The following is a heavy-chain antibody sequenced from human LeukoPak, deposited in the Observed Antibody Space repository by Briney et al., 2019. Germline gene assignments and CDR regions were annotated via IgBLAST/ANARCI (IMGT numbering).Heavy chain of an antibody. CDR3: ARGKTAMVTAFDI. V-gene: IGHV4-59*01. CDR1: SGSIGRYY. CDR2: IYYSGSN. J-gene: IGHJ3*02. D-gene: IGHD5-18*01. Sequence: PETLSLTCTLASGSIGRYYWSWIRQPPGKGLEWIGYIYYSGSNNYNPALKSRVTISVDTSKNQFSLKLSSVTAADTAVYYCARGKTAMVTAFDIWGQGTMVTVSS.